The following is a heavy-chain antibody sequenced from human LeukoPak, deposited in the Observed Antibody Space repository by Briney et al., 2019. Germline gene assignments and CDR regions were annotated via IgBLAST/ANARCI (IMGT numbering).Heavy chain of an antibody. J-gene: IGHJ4*02. CDR3: ARDPRPWVDEIAVAGNYFDY. D-gene: IGHD6-19*01. CDR1: GYTFTGYY. Sequence: ASVKVSCKASGYTFTGYYMHWVRQAPGQGLEWMGWINPNSGGTNYAQKFQGRVTMTRDTSISTAYMELSRLRSDDTAVYYCARDPRPWVDEIAVAGNYFDYWGQGTLVTVSS. CDR2: INPNSGGT. V-gene: IGHV1-2*02.